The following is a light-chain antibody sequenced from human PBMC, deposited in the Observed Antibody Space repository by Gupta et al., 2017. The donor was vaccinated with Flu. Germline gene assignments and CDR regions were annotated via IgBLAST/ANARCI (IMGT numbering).Light chain of an antibody. CDR2: GAS. CDR1: QTVTGK. V-gene: IGKV3-15*01. J-gene: IGKJ1*01. CDR3: QQYNEWRT. Sequence: GDRATLSCRASQTVTGKLAWYQQRPGLPPRLLIYGASTRATGIPARFSGSGSGTEFTLTISSLQSEDFAVYYCQQYNEWRTFGQGTKVEIK.